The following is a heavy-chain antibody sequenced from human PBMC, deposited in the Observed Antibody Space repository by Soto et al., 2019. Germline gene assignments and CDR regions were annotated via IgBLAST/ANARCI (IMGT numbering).Heavy chain of an antibody. D-gene: IGHD3-10*01. CDR2: IKFDGSSA. J-gene: IGHJ3*01. V-gene: IGHV3-74*01. CDR3: ARGVRGHYGFDV. CDR1: GFTFSDYW. Sequence: EVQLVESGGGLVQPGESLRLSCAASGFTFSDYWIHWVRQAPGKGLVRVSRIKFDGSSANYADSVKGRFTISRDNAKDTVYLQMNSLGAEDTAVYYCARGVRGHYGFDVWGQGTMVTVSS.